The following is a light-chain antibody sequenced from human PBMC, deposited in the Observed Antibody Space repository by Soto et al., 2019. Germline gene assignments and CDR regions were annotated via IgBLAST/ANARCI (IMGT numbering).Light chain of an antibody. Sequence: QPVLTQLPSASASLGASAKLTCTLDSWHISYAIAWYQQQPGKGPRFLMKLYSDGTHTKGDGIPDRFSGFSSGADRYLTISSLQSEDEADYYCSSYAGSNNVVFGGGTKLTVL. V-gene: IGLV4-69*01. CDR1: SWHISYA. CDR2: LYSDGTH. CDR3: SSYAGSNNVV. J-gene: IGLJ2*01.